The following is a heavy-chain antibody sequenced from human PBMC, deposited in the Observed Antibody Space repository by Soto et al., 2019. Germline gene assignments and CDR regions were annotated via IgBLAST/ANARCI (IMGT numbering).Heavy chain of an antibody. J-gene: IGHJ4*02. CDR3: ARDAGIAVAGLYY. Sequence: GGSLRLSCASSGFTVSSNYMSLVRQAPGKGLEWVSVIYSGGSTYYADSVKGRFTISRDNSKNTLYLQMNSLRAEDTAVYYCARDAGIAVAGLYYWGQGTLVTVSS. CDR1: GFTVSSNY. V-gene: IGHV3-66*01. CDR2: IYSGGST. D-gene: IGHD6-19*01.